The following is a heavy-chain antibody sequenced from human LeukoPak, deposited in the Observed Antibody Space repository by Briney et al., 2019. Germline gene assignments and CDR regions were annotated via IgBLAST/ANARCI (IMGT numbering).Heavy chain of an antibody. CDR2: INSDGSST. CDR1: GFTFSSYW. D-gene: IGHD3-9*01. Sequence: GGSLRLSCAASGFTFSSYWMHWVRQAPGKGLVWVSRINSDGSSTSYADSVKGRFTISRGNAKNTLYLQMNSLRAEDTAVYYWAREEDILTGYYLVWGQGTLVTVSS. V-gene: IGHV3-74*01. CDR3: AREEDILTGYYLV. J-gene: IGHJ4*02.